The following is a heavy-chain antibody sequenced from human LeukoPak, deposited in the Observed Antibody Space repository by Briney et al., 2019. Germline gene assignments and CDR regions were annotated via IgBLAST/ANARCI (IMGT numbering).Heavy chain of an antibody. V-gene: IGHV1-2*02. J-gene: IGHJ4*02. CDR2: INPNSGGT. CDR1: GYTFTGYY. CDR3: ARAADTAMAHFDY. D-gene: IGHD5-18*01. Sequence: ASVKVSCKASGYTFTGYYMHWVRPAPGQGLEWMGWINPNSGGTNYAQKFQGRVTMTRDTSISTAYMELSRLRSDDTAVYYCARAADTAMAHFDYWGQGTLVTVSS.